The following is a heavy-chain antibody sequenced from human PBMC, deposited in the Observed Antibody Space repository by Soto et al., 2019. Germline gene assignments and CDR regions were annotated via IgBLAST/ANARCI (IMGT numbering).Heavy chain of an antibody. Sequence: QVQLQESGPGLVKPSQTLSLTCTVSGGSISSGDYYWSWIHQPPGKGLEWIGYIYYSGSTYYNPSLKSRVTISVDTSKNQFSLKLSSVTAADTAVYYCARVGLQSNYGGGYNWFDPWGQGTLVTVSS. D-gene: IGHD4-4*01. CDR3: ARVGLQSNYGGGYNWFDP. V-gene: IGHV4-30-4*01. CDR2: IYYSGST. J-gene: IGHJ5*02. CDR1: GGSISSGDYY.